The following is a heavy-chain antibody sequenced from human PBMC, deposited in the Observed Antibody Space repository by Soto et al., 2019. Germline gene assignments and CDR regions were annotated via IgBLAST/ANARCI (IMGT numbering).Heavy chain of an antibody. CDR3: ARVGGRGWSLRRIFAYYYMDV. J-gene: IGHJ6*03. CDR1: SGSISSGHW. CDR2: IYQSGST. D-gene: IGHD6-19*01. V-gene: IGHV4-4*02. Sequence: QVQLQESGPGLVKPSGTLSLTCTVSSGSISSGHWWSWVRQPPGKGLEWIGEIYQSGSTNYNPSLKSRLTISVDKSQDQFSLNLTSVTAADTAVYYCARVGGRGWSLRRIFAYYYMDVWGKGTTVTVSS.